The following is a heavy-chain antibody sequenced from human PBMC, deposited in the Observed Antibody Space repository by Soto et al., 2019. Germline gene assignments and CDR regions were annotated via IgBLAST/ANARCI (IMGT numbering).Heavy chain of an antibody. V-gene: IGHV1-18*01. J-gene: IGHJ4*02. CDR1: GYTFTSYA. CDR3: AREGYCISTSCYASALDY. D-gene: IGHD2-2*01. Sequence: ASVKVSCKASGYTFTSYAMHWVRQAPGQGLEWMGWISAYNGNTDYPQKLQGRVTMTTDTSTSTAYMELRSLRSDDTAVYYCAREGYCISTSCYASALDYWGQGTLVTVS. CDR2: ISAYNGNT.